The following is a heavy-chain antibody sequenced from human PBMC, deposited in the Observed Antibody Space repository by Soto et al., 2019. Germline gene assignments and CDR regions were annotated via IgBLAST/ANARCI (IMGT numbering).Heavy chain of an antibody. D-gene: IGHD1-1*01. CDR3: ARDLTLDPYYYYYMDV. CDR2: ISSSSSYI. J-gene: IGHJ6*03. Sequence: PGGSLRLSCAASGFPFSSYSMNWVRQAPGKGLEWVSSISSSSSYIYYADSVKGRFTISRDNAKNSLYLQMNSLRAEDTAVYYCARDLTLDPYYYYYMDVWGKGTTVTVSS. CDR1: GFPFSSYS. V-gene: IGHV3-21*01.